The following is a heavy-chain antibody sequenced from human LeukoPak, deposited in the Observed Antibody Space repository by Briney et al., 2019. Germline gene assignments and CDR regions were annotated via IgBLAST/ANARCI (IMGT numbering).Heavy chain of an antibody. Sequence: GGSLRLSCAASGFTFSTYTMNWVRQAPGKGLEWVSSISSRSSSIYYADSVKGRFTISRDNAKNTLYLQMNSLRAEDTAVYYCAHGSMYQLDYWGQGTLVTVSS. CDR3: AHGSMYQLDY. J-gene: IGHJ4*02. V-gene: IGHV3-21*04. D-gene: IGHD2-2*01. CDR2: ISSRSSSI. CDR1: GFTFSTYT.